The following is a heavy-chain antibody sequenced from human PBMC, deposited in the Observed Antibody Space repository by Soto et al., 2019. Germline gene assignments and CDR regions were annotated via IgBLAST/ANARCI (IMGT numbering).Heavy chain of an antibody. Sequence: EVQLVESGGGLVQPGGSLRLSCAASGFTVSTNYMSWVRQAPGKGLEWVSVSYSGGTTYYADSVKDRFTISRDNSKNTLYLQMNSRRVEDTAVYYCAGTSAAFYWYFELWGRGTLVTVSS. CDR1: GFTVSTNY. CDR2: SYSGGTT. V-gene: IGHV3-66*01. D-gene: IGHD6-13*01. CDR3: AGTSAAFYWYFEL. J-gene: IGHJ2*01.